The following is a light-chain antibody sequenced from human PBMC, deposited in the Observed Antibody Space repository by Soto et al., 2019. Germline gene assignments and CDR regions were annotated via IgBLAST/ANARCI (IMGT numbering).Light chain of an antibody. J-gene: IGKJ4*01. Sequence: EIVMTQSPATLSVSPGERATLSCRASQSISRNLAWYHQKSGQAPRLLIYGASTRATGIPARFSGSGSGTEFTLTISSLQSEDFAVYYCQQYDNWPLTFGGGTKVEIK. CDR2: GAS. V-gene: IGKV3-15*01. CDR1: QSISRN. CDR3: QQYDNWPLT.